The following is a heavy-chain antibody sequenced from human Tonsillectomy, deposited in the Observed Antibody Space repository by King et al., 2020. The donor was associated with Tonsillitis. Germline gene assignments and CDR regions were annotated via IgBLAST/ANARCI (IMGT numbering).Heavy chain of an antibody. CDR1: GFTFSSYE. CDR2: ISGSGSAK. CDR3: ARYYASGTYLDY. V-gene: IGHV3-48*03. Sequence: VQLVESGGGLVQPGGSLRLSCAASGFTFSSYEMNWVRQAPGKGLEWVSYISGSGSAKFYADSVKGRFTISRDNAKNSLYLQMNSLRAEETALYYCARYYASGTYLDYWGQGTLVTVSS. J-gene: IGHJ4*02. D-gene: IGHD3-10*01.